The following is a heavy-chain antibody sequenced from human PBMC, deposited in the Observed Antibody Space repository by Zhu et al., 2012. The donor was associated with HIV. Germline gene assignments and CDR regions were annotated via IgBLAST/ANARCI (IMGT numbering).Heavy chain of an antibody. CDR3: VKRSVTFDY. Sequence: EVQLLESGGGLVQPGGSLRLSSAASGFTFVNYAMSWVRQAPGKGLEWVSAISSDGNIYYADSVKGRFTISRDISKNTLYLQMNSLRAEDTALYYCVKRSVTFDYVGQGSLVTVSS. D-gene: IGHD2-21*02. CDR1: GFTFVNYA. CDR2: ISSDGNI. V-gene: IGHV3-23*01. J-gene: IGHJ4*02.